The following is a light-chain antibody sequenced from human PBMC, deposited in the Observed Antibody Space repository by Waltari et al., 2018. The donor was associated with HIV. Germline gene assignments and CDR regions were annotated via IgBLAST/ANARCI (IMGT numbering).Light chain of an antibody. CDR3: CSYAGGYTLV. V-gene: IGLV2-11*01. CDR2: DVT. CDR1: SSDVGGYNY. Sequence: QSALTQPSSVSGSPGQSVTISCTGTSSDVGGYNYVSWYQQHPGKAPKLMIYDVTKRPSGVPDRFSGSKSGNTASLTISGLQAEDEADYFCCSYAGGYTLVFGGGTKLTVL. J-gene: IGLJ3*02.